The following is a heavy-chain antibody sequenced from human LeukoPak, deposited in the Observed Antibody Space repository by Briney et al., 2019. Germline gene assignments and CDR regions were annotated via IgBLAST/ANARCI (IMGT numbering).Heavy chain of an antibody. CDR3: AKDGGSGYYYFDY. J-gene: IGHJ4*02. D-gene: IGHD3-22*01. Sequence: PGGSLRLSCAASGFTFSSYAMSWVRQAPGKGLGWVSAISGSGGSTYYADSVKGRFTISRDNSKNTLYVQMNSLRAEDTAVYYCAKDGGSGYYYFDYWGQGTLVTVSS. CDR2: ISGSGGST. V-gene: IGHV3-23*01. CDR1: GFTFSSYA.